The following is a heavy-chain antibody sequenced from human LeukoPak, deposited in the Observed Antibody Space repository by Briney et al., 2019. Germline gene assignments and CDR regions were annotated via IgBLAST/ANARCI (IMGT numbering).Heavy chain of an antibody. CDR1: GFTFGDYA. D-gene: IGHD2-2*01. Sequence: GGSLRLSCAASGFTFGDYAMHWVRQAPGKGLEWVSGISWNSGSIHYADSVKGRFTISRDNAKNSLYLQMNSLRVEDTAVYYCARMRGRYCSSNGCYVEYWGQGALVTVSS. J-gene: IGHJ4*02. V-gene: IGHV3-9*01. CDR3: ARMRGRYCSSNGCYVEY. CDR2: ISWNSGSI.